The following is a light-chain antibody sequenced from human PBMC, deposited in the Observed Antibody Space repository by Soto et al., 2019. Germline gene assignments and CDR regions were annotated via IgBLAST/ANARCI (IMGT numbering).Light chain of an antibody. CDR2: QTS. CDR1: QYINTR. Sequence: EIVLTQSPATLSSFPGDRVTLSCRASQYINTRLAWYQHRPGQAPRLPIYQTSIRAAGIPARFSASGSGTDFTPTISDVQPEDFALYYCHQRQSWPRTFGQGTKVDI. J-gene: IGKJ1*01. V-gene: IGKV3-11*01. CDR3: HQRQSWPRT.